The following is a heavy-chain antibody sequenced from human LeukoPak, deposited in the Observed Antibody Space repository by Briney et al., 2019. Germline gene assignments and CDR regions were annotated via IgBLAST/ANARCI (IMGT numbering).Heavy chain of an antibody. CDR1: GGSFSGYY. D-gene: IGHD2-2*01. J-gene: IGHJ4*02. CDR3: ARAWYQLLAYFDY. V-gene: IGHV4-34*01. Sequence: SETLSLTCAVYGGSFSGYYWSWIRQPPGKGLEWIGEINHSGSTNYNPSLKSRVTISVDTSKNQFSLKQSSVTAADTAVYYCARAWYQLLAYFDYWGQGTLVTVSS. CDR2: INHSGST.